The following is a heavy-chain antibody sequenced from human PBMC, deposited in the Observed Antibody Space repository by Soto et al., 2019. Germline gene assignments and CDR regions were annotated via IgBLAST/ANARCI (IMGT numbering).Heavy chain of an antibody. CDR1: VFTFSNYE. Sequence: GGSLRLSCTASVFTFSNYEMNWVRQAPGKGLEWVSYISSSGSAIYYAASVRGRFTISRDNAKNSLYLQMSSLRTEDTAFYYCATKVAGTTYFGYWGQGPLVTVSS. CDR2: ISSSGSAI. CDR3: ATKVAGTTYFGY. J-gene: IGHJ4*02. D-gene: IGHD1-7*01. V-gene: IGHV3-48*03.